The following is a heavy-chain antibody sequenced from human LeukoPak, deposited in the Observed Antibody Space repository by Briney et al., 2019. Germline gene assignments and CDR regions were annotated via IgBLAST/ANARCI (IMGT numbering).Heavy chain of an antibody. CDR2: IWYDGTNE. Sequence: PGGSLRLSCAASGFTFSGYGMHWVRQAPGKGLEWVAIIWYDGTNENYVDSVKGRFTISRDNSKNTLYLQMNSLRAEDTAVYYCARDISTGGYPFDYWGQGTLVTVSS. CDR3: ARDISTGGYPFDY. V-gene: IGHV3-33*01. J-gene: IGHJ4*02. CDR1: GFTFSGYG. D-gene: IGHD3-3*02.